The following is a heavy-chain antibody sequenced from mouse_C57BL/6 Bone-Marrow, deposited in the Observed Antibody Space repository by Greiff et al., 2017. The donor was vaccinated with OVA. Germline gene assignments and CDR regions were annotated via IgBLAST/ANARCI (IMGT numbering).Heavy chain of an antibody. V-gene: IGHV5-6*01. J-gene: IGHJ2*01. CDR2: ISSGGSYT. D-gene: IGHD1-1*01. CDR1: GFTFSSYG. CDR3: ARDGDYGSFFDY. Sequence: EVKLQESGGDLVKPGGSLKLSCAASGFTFSSYGMSWVRQTPDKRLEWVATISSGGSYTYYPDSVKGRFTISRDNAKNTLYLQMSSLKSEDTAMYYCARDGDYGSFFDYWGQGTTLTVSS.